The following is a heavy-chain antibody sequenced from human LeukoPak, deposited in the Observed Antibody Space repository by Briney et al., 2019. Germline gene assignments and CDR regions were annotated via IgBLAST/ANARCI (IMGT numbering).Heavy chain of an antibody. Sequence: GGSLRLSCAASGFTFSSYSMNWVRQAPGKGLEWVSSISSSSSYIYYADSVKGRFTISRDNAKNSLYLQMNSLRAEDTAVYYCARESRTRSRDSSGPAFDYWGQGTLVTVSS. V-gene: IGHV3-21*01. J-gene: IGHJ4*02. D-gene: IGHD3-22*01. CDR3: ARESRTRSRDSSGPAFDY. CDR2: ISSSSSYI. CDR1: GFTFSSYS.